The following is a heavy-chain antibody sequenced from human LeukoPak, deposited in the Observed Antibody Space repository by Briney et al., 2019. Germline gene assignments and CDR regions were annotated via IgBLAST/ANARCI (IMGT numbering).Heavy chain of an antibody. V-gene: IGHV3-21*01. CDR3: ARDGGYSYGNDAFDI. J-gene: IGHJ3*02. CDR2: ISSSSSYI. D-gene: IGHD5-18*01. Sequence: PGGSLRLSCAASGFTFSSYSMNWVRQAPGKGLEWVSSISSSSSYIYYADSVKGRFTISRDNAKNSLYLLMNSLRAEDTAVYYCARDGGYSYGNDAFDIWGQGTMVTVSS. CDR1: GFTFSSYS.